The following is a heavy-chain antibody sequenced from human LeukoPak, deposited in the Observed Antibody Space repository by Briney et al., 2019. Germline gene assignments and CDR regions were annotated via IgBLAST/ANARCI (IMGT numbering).Heavy chain of an antibody. CDR1: GGSISSGGYS. V-gene: IGHV4-30-2*01. D-gene: IGHD3-22*01. J-gene: IGHJ4*02. CDR3: ARGRRSGYYYVIDY. CDR2: IYHSGST. Sequence: PSQTLSLTCAVSGGSISSGGYSWSWIRQPPGKGLEWIGYIYHSGSTYYNPSLKSRVTISVDRSKNQFSLKLSSVTAADTAVYYCARGRRSGYYYVIDYWGQGTLVTVSS.